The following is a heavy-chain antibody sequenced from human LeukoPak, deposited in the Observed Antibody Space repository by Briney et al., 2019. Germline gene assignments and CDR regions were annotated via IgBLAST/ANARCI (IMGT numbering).Heavy chain of an antibody. CDR1: EFTFNNYT. V-gene: IGHV3-21*01. CDR2: INNSSRYI. J-gene: IGHJ6*02. Sequence: GGSLRLSCAPSEFTFNNYTLNWVRQVPGKGLEWVSSINNSSRYISYADSVNGRFTISRDNAKNSLYLQMNSLRAEDTAVYYCARDLGIVYYYGMDVWGQGTAVIVSS. CDR3: ARDLGIVYYYGMDV. D-gene: IGHD7-27*01.